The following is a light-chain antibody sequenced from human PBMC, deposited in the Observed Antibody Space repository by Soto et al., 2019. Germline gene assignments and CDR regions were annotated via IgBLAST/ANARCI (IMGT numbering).Light chain of an antibody. Sequence: DIQMTLSPSALSGSEGDRVTITCRASQTISSWLAWYQQKPGKAPKLLIYKASTLKSGVPSRFSGSGSGTEFTLTISSLQPDDFATYCCQHYNSYSEAFGQGTKV. V-gene: IGKV1-5*03. J-gene: IGKJ1*01. CDR3: QHYNSYSEA. CDR2: KAS. CDR1: QTISSW.